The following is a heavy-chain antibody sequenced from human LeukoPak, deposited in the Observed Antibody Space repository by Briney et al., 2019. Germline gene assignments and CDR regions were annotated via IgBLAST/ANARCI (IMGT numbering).Heavy chain of an antibody. V-gene: IGHV3-33*08. CDR1: GFTFSSYG. CDR2: IWFGGSNK. J-gene: IGHJ4*02. D-gene: IGHD5-12*01. Sequence: GGSLRLSCAASGFTFSSYGMHWVRQAPGKGLEWVAVIWFGGSNKYFADSVKGRFAISRDNSKNTLYLQMNSLRAEDTAVYYCASSPGGYDYSDYWGQGTLVTVSS. CDR3: ASSPGGYDYSDY.